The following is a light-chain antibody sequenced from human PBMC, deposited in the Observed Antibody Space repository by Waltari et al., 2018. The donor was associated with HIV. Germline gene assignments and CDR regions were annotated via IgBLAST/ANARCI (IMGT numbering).Light chain of an antibody. V-gene: IGLV1-40*01. CDR2: ANT. Sequence: QSALTQPPSVSGAPGQRVTISCTGTSSNIGPGSDVHWYQQLPGTAPNLLIYANTNRPSGVPDRVSGSKSGTSASLAITGLQAEDEADYYCQSYDSRLSGSVFGGGTKLTVL. CDR1: SSNIGPGSD. J-gene: IGLJ3*02. CDR3: QSYDSRLSGSV.